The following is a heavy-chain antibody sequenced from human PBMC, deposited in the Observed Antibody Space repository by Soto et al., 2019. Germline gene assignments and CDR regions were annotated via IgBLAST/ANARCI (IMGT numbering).Heavy chain of an antibody. CDR3: ARESHLGELSLLEVYYYYYMDV. V-gene: IGHV3-21*01. CDR1: GFTFSSYS. Sequence: PGGXLRLSCAASGFTFSSYSMNWVRQAPGKGLEWVSSISSSSSYIYYADSVKGRFTISRDNAKNSLYLQMNSLRAEDTAVYYCARESHLGELSLLEVYYYYYMDVWGKGTTVTVSS. CDR2: ISSSSSYI. J-gene: IGHJ6*03. D-gene: IGHD3-16*02.